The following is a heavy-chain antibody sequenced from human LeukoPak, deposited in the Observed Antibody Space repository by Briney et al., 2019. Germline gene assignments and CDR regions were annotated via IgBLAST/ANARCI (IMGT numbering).Heavy chain of an antibody. J-gene: IGHJ3*02. D-gene: IGHD7-27*01. CDR2: ITWDSDT. CDR3: TKGNWGSPFDI. CDR1: GFTFDDYT. Sequence: PGGSLMLSCAASGFTFDDYTMHWVRQAPGKGLEWVSGITWDSDTDYADSVRGRFTISRDNAKNSLFLQMNSLRADDMALYYCTKGNWGSPFDIWGQGTMVTVSS. V-gene: IGHV3-9*03.